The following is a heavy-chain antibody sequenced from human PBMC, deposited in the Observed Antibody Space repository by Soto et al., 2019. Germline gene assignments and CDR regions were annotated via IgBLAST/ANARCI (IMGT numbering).Heavy chain of an antibody. CDR3: ARDRGITFGGVIVQSDAFDI. CDR2: IYSGSST. J-gene: IGHJ3*02. D-gene: IGHD3-16*02. CDR1: GFTVSSNY. Sequence: GGSLRLSCAASGFTVSSNYMSWVPQAPGEGLGWVSVIYSGSSTYYADSVKGRFTISRDNSKNTLYLQMNSLRAEDTAVYYCARDRGITFGGVIVQSDAFDIWGQGTMVTVSS. V-gene: IGHV3-66*01.